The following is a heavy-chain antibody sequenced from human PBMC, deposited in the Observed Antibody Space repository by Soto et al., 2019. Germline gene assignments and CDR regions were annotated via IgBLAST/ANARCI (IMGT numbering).Heavy chain of an antibody. CDR1: GYTFTSYA. CDR2: INTNTGNP. CDR3: ARDDGPTPDYDFWSGYKGGPYYYYMDV. V-gene: IGHV7-4-1*01. Sequence: GASVKVSCEASGYTFTSYAMNRVRQAPGQGLEWMGWINTNTGNPTYGQSFQGRFVFSSDTSVSTAYLQICSLKGGDTAGYYCARDDGPTPDYDFWSGYKGGPYYYYMDVWGKGTTVTVSS. D-gene: IGHD3-3*01. J-gene: IGHJ6*03.